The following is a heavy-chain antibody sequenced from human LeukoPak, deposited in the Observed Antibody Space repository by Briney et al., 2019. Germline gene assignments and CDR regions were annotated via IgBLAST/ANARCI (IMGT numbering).Heavy chain of an antibody. CDR3: ARDRSSSYTRDWFDP. CDR2: IYNSESI. J-gene: IGHJ5*02. Sequence: SETLSLTCTVSGGSLSGYYWSWIRQPPGKGLEWIGRIYNSESINYNPSLTSRVTMSIDTSKNQFSLKLNSVTAADTAVYYCARDRSSSYTRDWFDPWGQGVLVTVSS. V-gene: IGHV4-4*07. D-gene: IGHD6-13*01. CDR1: GGSLSGYY.